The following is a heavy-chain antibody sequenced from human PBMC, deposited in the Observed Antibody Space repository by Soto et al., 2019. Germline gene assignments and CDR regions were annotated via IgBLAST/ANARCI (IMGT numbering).Heavy chain of an antibody. V-gene: IGHV4-4*07. Sequence: QVQLQESGPGLVKPSETLSLTCTVSGGSISSYYWSWIRQPAGKGLEWIGRIYTSGSTNYNPSLKSRVTKSVDTPKNQLSLKLSSVTAADTAVYYCAREGRDSSGYYRHYYYGMDVWGQGTTVTVSS. CDR2: IYTSGST. CDR1: GGSISSYY. CDR3: AREGRDSSGYYRHYYYGMDV. J-gene: IGHJ6*02. D-gene: IGHD3-22*01.